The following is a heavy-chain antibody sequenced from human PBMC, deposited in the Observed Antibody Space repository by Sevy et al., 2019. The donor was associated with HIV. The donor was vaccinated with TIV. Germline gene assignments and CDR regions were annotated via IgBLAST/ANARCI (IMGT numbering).Heavy chain of an antibody. CDR2: ISDSSATI. CDR3: ASERGGYERLYYFDS. CDR1: GFTYS. Sequence: GGSLRLSCVASGFTYSMNWVRQAPGKGLEWVSYISDSSATIHYADSVKGRFTISRDNAKNSLYRQMNTLGAEDKAVYYCASERGGYERLYYFDSCGQGTLVTVSS. J-gene: IGHJ4*02. D-gene: IGHD5-12*01. V-gene: IGHV3-48*01.